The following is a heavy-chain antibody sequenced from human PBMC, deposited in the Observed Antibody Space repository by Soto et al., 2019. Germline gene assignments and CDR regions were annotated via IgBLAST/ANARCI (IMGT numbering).Heavy chain of an antibody. V-gene: IGHV3-23*01. CDR2: ISGTGRST. D-gene: IGHD6-13*01. Sequence: GESLKISCWGSRVTFGIYAMTLVLQAPGKGLEWVSGISGTGRSTYYEDSVKGRFTISRDNSKNMLFLQMDSLRAEDTAVYHCAKEMYSNSWGPYYYGFDVSGHGTTVTVSS. CDR3: AKEMYSNSWGPYYYGFDV. CDR1: RVTFGIYA. J-gene: IGHJ6*02.